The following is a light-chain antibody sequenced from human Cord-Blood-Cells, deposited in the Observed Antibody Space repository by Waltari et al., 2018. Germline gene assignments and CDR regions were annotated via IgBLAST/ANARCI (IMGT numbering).Light chain of an antibody. CDR1: QSISSY. J-gene: IGKJ1*01. V-gene: IGKV1-39*01. Sequence: DIQMTQSPSSLSASVGDRVTITCRASQSISSYLNWYQQKPEKAPKLLIYAASSLQSGVPSRFSGSGSGTDFTLTISSLQPEDFATYYCQQGYSTLCTFGQGTKVEIK. CDR2: AAS. CDR3: QQGYSTLCT.